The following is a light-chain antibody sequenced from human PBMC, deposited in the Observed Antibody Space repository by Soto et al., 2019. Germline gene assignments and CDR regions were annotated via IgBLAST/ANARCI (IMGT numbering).Light chain of an antibody. CDR3: AAWDDSLNGYV. CDR2: SHN. J-gene: IGLJ1*01. Sequence: QSVLTQPPSASGTPGQRVTLSYSGSSSNIGSNTVNWYQQLPGTAPKLLIYSHNQRPSGVPDRFSGSQSGTSASLAISGVQSEDEADYYCAAWDDSLNGYVFGTGTKLTVL. CDR1: SSNIGSNT. V-gene: IGLV1-44*01.